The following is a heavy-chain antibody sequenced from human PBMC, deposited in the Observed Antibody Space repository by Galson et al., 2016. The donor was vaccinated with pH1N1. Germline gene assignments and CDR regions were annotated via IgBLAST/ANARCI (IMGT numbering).Heavy chain of an antibody. D-gene: IGHD3-9*01. Sequence: SETLSLTCTVSGGSISSHYWSWIRQPPGKGLEWIGYIYYSGSTDYNSSLKSRVTISVDTSTNQFSLKLSSVTAADTAVYFCARGDYDICDGSHKTWYFDLWGRGTLVTVSS. CDR1: GGSISSHY. CDR3: ARGDYDICDGSHKTWYFDL. J-gene: IGHJ2*01. CDR2: IYYSGST. V-gene: IGHV4-59*11.